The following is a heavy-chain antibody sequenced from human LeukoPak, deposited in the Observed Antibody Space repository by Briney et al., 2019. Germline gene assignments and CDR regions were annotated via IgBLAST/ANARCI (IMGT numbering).Heavy chain of an antibody. D-gene: IGHD3-10*01. CDR2: ISGSGGRT. J-gene: IGHJ5*02. Sequence: PGGSLRLSCAASGFTFSSYAMSWVRQAPGKGLEWVSGISGSGGRTYYADSVKGRFTISRDNSKNTLYLQMNSLRAEDTAVYYCAKPLMVRENWFDPWGQGTLVTVSS. CDR1: GFTFSSYA. V-gene: IGHV3-23*01. CDR3: AKPLMVRENWFDP.